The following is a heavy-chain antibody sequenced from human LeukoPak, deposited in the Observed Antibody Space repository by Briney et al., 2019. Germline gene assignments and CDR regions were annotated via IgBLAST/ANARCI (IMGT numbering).Heavy chain of an antibody. CDR1: GGSISSYY. J-gene: IGHJ4*02. CDR3: ARGVWEPYY. Sequence: PSETLSLTCTVSGGSISSYYWSWIRQPPGKGLEWIGYIYYSGSTNYNPSLKSRVTISVGTSKNQFSLKLSSVTAADTAVYFCARGVWEPYYWGQGILVTVSS. V-gene: IGHV4-59*08. D-gene: IGHD1-26*01. CDR2: IYYSGST.